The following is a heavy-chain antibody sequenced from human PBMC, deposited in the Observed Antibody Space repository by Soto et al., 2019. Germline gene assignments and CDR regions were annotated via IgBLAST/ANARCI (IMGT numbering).Heavy chain of an antibody. D-gene: IGHD4-17*01. J-gene: IGHJ3*02. CDR1: GGSISSYY. V-gene: IGHV4-59*01. Sequence: SETLSLTCTVSGGSISSYYWSWIRQPSGKGLEWIGYIYYSGSTNYNPSLKSRVTISVDTSKNQFSLKLSSVTAADTAVYYCARAKDYGDSRDAFDIWGQGTMVTVSS. CDR3: ARAKDYGDSRDAFDI. CDR2: IYYSGST.